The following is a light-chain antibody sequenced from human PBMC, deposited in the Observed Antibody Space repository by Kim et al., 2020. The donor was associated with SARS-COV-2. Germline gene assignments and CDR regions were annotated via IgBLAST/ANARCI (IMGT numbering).Light chain of an antibody. CDR2: GAS. CDR3: QQLNSYPLT. CDR1: QAINNY. V-gene: IGKV1-9*01. J-gene: IGKJ4*01. Sequence: DIQLTQSPSFLSASVGDRVTITCRASQAINNYLAWFQQKPGKAPKLLIYGASNLQSGVPSRVSGSGSGTEFTLTINSLQPEDFATYFCQQLNSYPLTFGGGTKVE.